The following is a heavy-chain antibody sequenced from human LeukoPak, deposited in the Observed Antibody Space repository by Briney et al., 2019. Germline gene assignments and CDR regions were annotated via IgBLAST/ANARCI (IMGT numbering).Heavy chain of an antibody. J-gene: IGHJ6*02. CDR3: ARDSGGLVRGGAYYYYGMDV. V-gene: IGHV3-48*04. D-gene: IGHD6-19*01. CDR2: ISSSSSTI. CDR1: GFTFSSYS. Sequence: GGSLRLSCAASGFTFSSYSMNWVRQAPGKGLEWVSYISSSSSTIYYADSVKGRFTISRDNAKNSLYLQMNSLRAEDTAVYYCARDSGGLVRGGAYYYYGMDVWGQGTTVTVSS.